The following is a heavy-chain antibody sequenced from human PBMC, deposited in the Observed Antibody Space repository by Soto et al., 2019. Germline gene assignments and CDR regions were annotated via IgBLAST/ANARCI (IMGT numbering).Heavy chain of an antibody. CDR3: ARVGDDYGDLYGLDV. CDR2: IWYDGRNK. D-gene: IGHD4-17*01. Sequence: QVQLVESGGGVVQPGRSLRLSCAASGFTFSSYGMHWVRQAPGKGLEWGAVIWYDGRNKYYADSVKGRFTISRDNSKNTLYLQMNSLRAEDTAVYYCARVGDDYGDLYGLDVWGQGTTVTVSS. CDR1: GFTFSSYG. V-gene: IGHV3-33*01. J-gene: IGHJ6*02.